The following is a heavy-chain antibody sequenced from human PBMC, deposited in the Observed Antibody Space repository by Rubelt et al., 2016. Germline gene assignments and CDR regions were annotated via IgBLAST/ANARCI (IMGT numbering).Heavy chain of an antibody. Sequence: QVQLQQWGAGLLKPSETLSLTCAVYGGSFSGYYWSWIRQPPGKGLEWIGEINHSGSTNYNPSLKGRVTISVDTSKNQFSLKLSSVTAADTAVYYCARRRRYSGSSYWYSDLWGRGTLVTVSS. J-gene: IGHJ2*01. V-gene: IGHV4-34*01. CDR1: GGSFSGYY. D-gene: IGHD1-26*01. CDR2: INHSGST. CDR3: ARRRRYSGSSYWYSDL.